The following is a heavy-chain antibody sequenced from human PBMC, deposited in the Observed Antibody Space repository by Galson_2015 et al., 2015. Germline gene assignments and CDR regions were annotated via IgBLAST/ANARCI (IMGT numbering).Heavy chain of an antibody. CDR2: IRGSGENT. V-gene: IGHV3-23*01. CDR1: GFTFSSYT. Sequence: LRLSCAASGFTFSSYTMSWVRQAPGKGLEWVSRIRGSGENTYYLDSVKGRFTVSRDNSHNTLYLQMNSLRSEDTAFYYCAKGDTSVTAPYSWGQGTLVTVSS. D-gene: IGHD2-21*02. CDR3: AKGDTSVTAPYS. J-gene: IGHJ4*02.